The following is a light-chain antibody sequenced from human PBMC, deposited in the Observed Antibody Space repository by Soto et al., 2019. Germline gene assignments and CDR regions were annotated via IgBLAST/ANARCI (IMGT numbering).Light chain of an antibody. Sequence: ALTQPASVPGSPGQSIAISCTGTSSDVGGYNYVSWYQLHPGKAPKLIIYDVSNRPSGVSNRFSGSKSGNTASLTISGLQPEDEADYYCSSYTSSITRVFGTETKVTVL. V-gene: IGLV2-14*01. CDR3: SSYTSSITRV. J-gene: IGLJ1*01. CDR1: SSDVGGYNY. CDR2: DVS.